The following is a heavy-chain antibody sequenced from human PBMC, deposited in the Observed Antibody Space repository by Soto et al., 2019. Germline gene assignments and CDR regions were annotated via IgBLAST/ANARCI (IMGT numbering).Heavy chain of an antibody. CDR2: INPNSGGT. Sequence: QVQLVQSGAEVKKPGASVKVSCKASGYTFTGYYMHWVRQAPGQGLEWMGWINPNSGGTNYAQKFQGRVTMTRDTSISNALMELRRIRFGDEAVDFCSRAYSPRYPWGGGLGYWGQGTLVTVSS. D-gene: IGHD3-16*01. CDR3: SRAYSPRYPWGGGLGY. V-gene: IGHV1-2*02. CDR1: GYTFTGYY. J-gene: IGHJ4*02.